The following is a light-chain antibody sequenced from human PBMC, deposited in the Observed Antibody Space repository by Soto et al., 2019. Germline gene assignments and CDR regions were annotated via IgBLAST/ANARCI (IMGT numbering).Light chain of an antibody. CDR3: QQFGGSLTWT. V-gene: IGKV3-20*01. CDR1: QNIGNK. CDR2: GAS. Sequence: IVMTQSTGTLSVSPGERATLSCRASQNIGNKVAWYQQKPGQAPRLLIYGASNRATGIPDRFSGSGSGTDFTLTISRLEPEDCAVYYCQQFGGSLTWTFGQGTKVDIK. J-gene: IGKJ1*01.